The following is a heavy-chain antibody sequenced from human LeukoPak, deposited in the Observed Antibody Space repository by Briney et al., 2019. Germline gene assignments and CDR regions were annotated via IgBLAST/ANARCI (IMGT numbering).Heavy chain of an antibody. J-gene: IGHJ4*02. CDR3: ARDSGSGYYYRFDC. Sequence: PSETLSLTCTVSGGSISSSSYYWGWIRQPPGKGLEWIGSIYYSGSTYYNPSLKSRVTISVDTSKNQFSLKLSSVTAADTAVYFCARDSGSGYYYRFDCWGQGTVVTVSS. CDR1: GGSISSSSYY. D-gene: IGHD3-22*01. CDR2: IYYSGST. V-gene: IGHV4-39*07.